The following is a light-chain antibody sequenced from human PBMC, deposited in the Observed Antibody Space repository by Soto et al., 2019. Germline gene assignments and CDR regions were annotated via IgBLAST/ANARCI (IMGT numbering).Light chain of an antibody. Sequence: QAVVTQPPSVSGAPGQRVTISCTGSSSNIGAGYDVHWYQQLPGTAPKLLIYGNSNRPSGVPDRFSGSKSGTSASLAITGLQAEDEADYYCQSYDSSLSGSNVVFGGGNKLTVL. J-gene: IGLJ2*01. V-gene: IGLV1-40*01. CDR2: GNS. CDR3: QSYDSSLSGSNVV. CDR1: SSNIGAGYD.